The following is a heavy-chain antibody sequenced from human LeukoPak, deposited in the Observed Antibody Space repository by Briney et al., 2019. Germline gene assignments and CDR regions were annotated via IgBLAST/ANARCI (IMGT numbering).Heavy chain of an antibody. D-gene: IGHD6-6*01. CDR3: ARNSSSSSPPERYNWFDP. J-gene: IGHJ5*02. CDR2: IYNSGST. CDR1: GYSIGTDYY. Sequence: SETLSLTCTVSGYSIGTDYYWGWIRQPPGKGLEWIGSIYNSGSTYYNPSLKSRITISVDTPKNQFSLKLSSVTAADTAVYYCARNSSSSSPPERYNWFDPWGQGTLVTVSS. V-gene: IGHV4-38-2*02.